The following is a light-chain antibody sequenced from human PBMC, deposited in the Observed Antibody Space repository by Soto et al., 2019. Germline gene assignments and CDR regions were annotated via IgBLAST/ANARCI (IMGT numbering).Light chain of an antibody. V-gene: IGKV3-11*01. J-gene: IGKJ1*01. CDR2: DAS. Sequence: EIVMTQSPATLSVSPGERATLSCRASQSVSSNLAWYQQKPGQAPRLLIYDASNRATGIPARFSGSGSGTDFTLTISRLEPEDFAVYYCQQRSNWPPTWTFGQGTKVDIK. CDR3: QQRSNWPPTWT. CDR1: QSVSSN.